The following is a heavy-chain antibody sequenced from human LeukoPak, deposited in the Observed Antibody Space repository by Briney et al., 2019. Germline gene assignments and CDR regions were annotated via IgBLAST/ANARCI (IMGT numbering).Heavy chain of an antibody. D-gene: IGHD6-13*01. V-gene: IGHV4-59*01. CDR3: ARLHISNWYIFDY. CDR1: GVSISGYY. Sequence: SETLSLTCTVSGVSISGYYWSWIRQPPGKGLEWIGYIYYSGSTDYNPSLKSRVTISVDTSKNQFTLKLSSVTAADTAVYYCARLHISNWYIFDYWGQGTLVTVSS. CDR2: IYYSGST. J-gene: IGHJ4*02.